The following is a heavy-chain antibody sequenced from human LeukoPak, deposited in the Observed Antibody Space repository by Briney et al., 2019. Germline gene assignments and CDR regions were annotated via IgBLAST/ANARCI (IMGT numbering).Heavy chain of an antibody. CDR2: IYYSGST. Sequence: KSSETLSLTCTVSGGSISSYYWSWIRQPPGKGLEWIGYIYYSGSTNYNPSLKSRVTISVDTSKNQFSLKLSSVTAADTAVYYCERGGYSSSWYEAWFDPWGQGTLVTVSS. D-gene: IGHD6-13*01. CDR1: GGSISSYY. CDR3: ERGGYSSSWYEAWFDP. J-gene: IGHJ5*02. V-gene: IGHV4-59*01.